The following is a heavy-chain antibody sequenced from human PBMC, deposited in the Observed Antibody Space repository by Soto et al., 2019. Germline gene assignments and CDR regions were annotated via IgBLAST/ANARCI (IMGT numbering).Heavy chain of an antibody. J-gene: IGHJ4*02. CDR3: ARVVRSLPAAMGDEYYFDY. CDR2: IYYSGST. V-gene: IGHV4-31*03. CDR1: GGSISSGGYY. D-gene: IGHD2-2*01. Sequence: QVQLQESGPGLVKPSQTLSLTCTVSGGSISSGGYYWSWIRQHPGKGLEWIGYIYYSGSTYYNPPLKSRVTISVDTSKNQFSLKLSSVTAADTAVYYCARVVRSLPAAMGDEYYFDYWGQGTLVTVSS.